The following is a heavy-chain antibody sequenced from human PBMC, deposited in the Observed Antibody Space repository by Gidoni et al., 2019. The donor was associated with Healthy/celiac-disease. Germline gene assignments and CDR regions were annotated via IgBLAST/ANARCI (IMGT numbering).Heavy chain of an antibody. J-gene: IGHJ6*02. Sequence: QLQLQESGPGLVKPSETLSLTCTVSGGSISSSSYYWGWIRQPPGKGLEWIGSIYYSGSTYYNPSLKSRVTISVDTSKNQFSLKLSSVTAADTAVYYCARHDYSNYDVRYYYGMDVWGQGTTVTVSS. V-gene: IGHV4-39*01. CDR1: GGSISSSSYY. CDR3: ARHDYSNYDVRYYYGMDV. CDR2: IYYSGST. D-gene: IGHD4-4*01.